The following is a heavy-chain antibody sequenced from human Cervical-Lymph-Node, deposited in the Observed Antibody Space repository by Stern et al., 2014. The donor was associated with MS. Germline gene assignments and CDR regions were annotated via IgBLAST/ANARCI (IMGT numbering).Heavy chain of an antibody. J-gene: IGHJ3*02. Sequence: QVQLQQWGAGLLKPSETLSLTCAVYGGSFSGYYWSWIRQPPGKGLEWIGGINHSGSTNYNPSLKSRVTISVDTSKKPSSLQLSSVTAADTAVYYCARGRGSGSYYETSGAFDIWGQGTMVTVSS. CDR3: ARGRGSGSYYETSGAFDI. V-gene: IGHV4-34*01. CDR2: INHSGST. CDR1: GGSFSGYY. D-gene: IGHD1-26*01.